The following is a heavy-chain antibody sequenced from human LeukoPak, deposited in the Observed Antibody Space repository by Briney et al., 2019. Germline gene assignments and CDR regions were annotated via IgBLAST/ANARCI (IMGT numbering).Heavy chain of an antibody. CDR2: INHSGST. CDR3: ARGVYDFWSGYLPPHMDV. J-gene: IGHJ6*03. Sequence: PSETLSLTCAVYGGSFSGYYWSWIRQPPGKGLEWIGEINHSGSTNYNPSLKSRVTISVDTSKNQFSLKLSSVTAADTAVYYCARGVYDFWSGYLPPHMDVWGKGATVTVSS. V-gene: IGHV4-34*01. CDR1: GGSFSGYY. D-gene: IGHD3-3*01.